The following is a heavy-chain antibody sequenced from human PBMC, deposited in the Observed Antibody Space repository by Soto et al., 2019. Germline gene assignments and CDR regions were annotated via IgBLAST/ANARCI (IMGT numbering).Heavy chain of an antibody. J-gene: IGHJ6*03. CDR1: GYTLTELS. Sequence: SCKVSGYTLTELSMYWVRQAPGKGLEWVAGIWYDGSNKYYADSVKGRFTISRDNSKNTLYLQMNSLRAEDTAVYYCARVIAAAGNYYYYYMDVWGKGTTVTVSS. CDR3: ARVIAAAGNYYYYYMDV. D-gene: IGHD6-13*01. CDR2: IWYDGSNK. V-gene: IGHV3-33*07.